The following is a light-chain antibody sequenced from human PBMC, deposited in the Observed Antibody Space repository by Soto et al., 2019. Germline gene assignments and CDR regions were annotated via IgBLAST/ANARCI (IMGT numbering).Light chain of an antibody. J-gene: IGKJ4*01. CDR1: QSISTW. Sequence: DIQMTQSPSTLSAFIGDRITITCRASQSISTWLAWYQQKPGKAPKLLISKASSLESGVPSRFSGSGSGIEFTLTISSLQPEDVATYFCQQYVSYPLTFGGGTMVEI. CDR3: QQYVSYPLT. V-gene: IGKV1-5*03. CDR2: KAS.